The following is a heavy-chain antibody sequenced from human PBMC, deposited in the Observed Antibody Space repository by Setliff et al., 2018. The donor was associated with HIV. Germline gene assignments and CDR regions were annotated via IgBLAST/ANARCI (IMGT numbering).Heavy chain of an antibody. J-gene: IGHJ4*02. CDR1: GYDFSGHW. D-gene: IGHD3-22*01. V-gene: IGHV5-51*01. Sequence: PGESLKISCKGSGYDFSGHWIGWLRQMPGKGLEWMGFIYPDNSDTRYSPSSQGQVTISVDKSMNTAYLQWSSLKASDNAKNSLYLQMNNLRAEDTAVYYCVSRVADIPYWGQGTLVTVSS. CDR2: IYPDNSDT. CDR3: YLQMNNLRAEDTAVYYCVSRVADIPY.